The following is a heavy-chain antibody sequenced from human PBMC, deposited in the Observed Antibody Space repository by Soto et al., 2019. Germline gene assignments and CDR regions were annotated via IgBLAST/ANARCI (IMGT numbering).Heavy chain of an antibody. CDR2: IYHSGST. Sequence: SETLSLTCAVSGGSISSGGYSWSWILHPPGKGLEWIGYIYHSGSTYYNPSLKSRVTISVDRSKNQFSLKLSSVTAADTAVYYCARVAYCDGDCYRGFDPWGQGTLVTVSS. V-gene: IGHV4-30-2*01. CDR1: GGSISSGGYS. CDR3: ARVAYCDGDCYRGFDP. J-gene: IGHJ5*02. D-gene: IGHD2-21*02.